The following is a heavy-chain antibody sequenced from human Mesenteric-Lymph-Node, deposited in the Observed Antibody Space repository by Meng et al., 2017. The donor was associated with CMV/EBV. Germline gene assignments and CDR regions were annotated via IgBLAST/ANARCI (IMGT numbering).Heavy chain of an antibody. Sequence: ASVKVSCKASGYTFTGYYMHWVRQAPGQGLEWMGWINPNSGGTNYAQKFQGRVTMTRDTSISTAYMELSRLRSDDTAVYYCARTIVVVPAAPVSWFDPWGQGTLVTVSS. J-gene: IGHJ5*02. CDR3: ARTIVVVPAAPVSWFDP. CDR2: INPNSGGT. D-gene: IGHD2-2*01. CDR1: GYTFTGYY. V-gene: IGHV1-2*02.